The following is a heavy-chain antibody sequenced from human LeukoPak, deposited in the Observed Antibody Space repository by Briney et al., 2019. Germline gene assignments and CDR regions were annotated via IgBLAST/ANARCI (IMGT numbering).Heavy chain of an antibody. Sequence: SVKVSCKASGGTFSSYTISWVRQAPGHGLEWMGRIIPILGIANYAQKFQGSVTITADKSTSTAYMELSSLRSEDTAVYYCARNRLAYCSSTSCYLDRYYFDYWGQGTLVTVSS. CDR3: ARNRLAYCSSTSCYLDRYYFDY. V-gene: IGHV1-69*02. J-gene: IGHJ4*02. CDR1: GGTFSSYT. D-gene: IGHD2-2*01. CDR2: IIPILGIA.